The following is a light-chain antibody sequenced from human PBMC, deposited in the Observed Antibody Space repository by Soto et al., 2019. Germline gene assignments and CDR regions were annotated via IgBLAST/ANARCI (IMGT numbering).Light chain of an antibody. CDR1: QSVSNN. CDR3: QQYNNWPRT. Sequence: EILLTQSPGTLSLSPGERATLSCRASQSVSNNYLAWYQQKPGQAPRLLIYGASTRATGIPARFSGSGSGTEFTLTISSLQSEDFAVYYCQQYNNWPRTFGQGTKV. J-gene: IGKJ1*01. V-gene: IGKV3-15*01. CDR2: GAS.